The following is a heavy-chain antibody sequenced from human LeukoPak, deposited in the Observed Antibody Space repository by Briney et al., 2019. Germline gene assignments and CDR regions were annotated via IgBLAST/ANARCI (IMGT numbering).Heavy chain of an antibody. V-gene: IGHV3-33*01. CDR3: ARDRLQSLDY. D-gene: IGHD6-6*01. Sequence: DWVAVIWYDGSNKYYADSVKGRFTISRDNSKNTLYLQMNSLRAEDTAVYYCARDRLQSLDYWGQGTLVTVSS. J-gene: IGHJ4*02. CDR2: IWYDGSNK.